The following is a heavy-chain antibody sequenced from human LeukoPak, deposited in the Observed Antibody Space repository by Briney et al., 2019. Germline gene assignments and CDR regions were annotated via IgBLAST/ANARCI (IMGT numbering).Heavy chain of an antibody. Sequence: SETLSLTCAVYGGSFSGYYWSWIRQPPGKGLEWIGEINHSGSTNYNPSLKSRVTISVDTSKNQFSLKLSSVTAADTAVYYCASAGAGERDYYYGMDVWGQGTTVTVSS. V-gene: IGHV4-34*01. J-gene: IGHJ6*02. CDR2: INHSGST. CDR1: GGSFSGYY. D-gene: IGHD3-10*01. CDR3: ASAGAGERDYYYGMDV.